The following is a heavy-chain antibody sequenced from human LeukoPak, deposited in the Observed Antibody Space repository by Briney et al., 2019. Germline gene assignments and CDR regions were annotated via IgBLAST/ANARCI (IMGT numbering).Heavy chain of an antibody. D-gene: IGHD6-13*01. CDR1: GFTFDDYA. V-gene: IGHV3-9*01. J-gene: IGHJ6*03. Sequence: GGSLRLSCAASGFTFDDYAMHWVRQAPGKGLDWVSGISWNSGSIGYADSVKGRFTISRDNAKNSLYLQMNSLRVEDTALYYCAKVRRAAARRLRGPSAYYYYMDVWGKGTTVTVSS. CDR2: ISWNSGSI. CDR3: AKVRRAAARRLRGPSAYYYYMDV.